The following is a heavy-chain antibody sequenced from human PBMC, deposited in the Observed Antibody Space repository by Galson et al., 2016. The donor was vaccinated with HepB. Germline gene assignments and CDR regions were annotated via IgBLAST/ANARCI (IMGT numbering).Heavy chain of an antibody. CDR3: ITDDYCINGNCYGAYYHYGMDV. V-gene: IGHV3-15*05. CDR1: GFTFSNAW. J-gene: IGHJ6*02. CDR2: IKSKIDGGTT. Sequence: SLRLSCAASGFTFSNAWMSWVRQAPGKGLEWLGRIKSKIDGGTTDYAAPVQGRFTISRDDSKNTLYLQMNSLKPEDTAMYYCITDDYCINGNCYGAYYHYGMDVWGQGTTVTVSS. D-gene: IGHD2-15*01.